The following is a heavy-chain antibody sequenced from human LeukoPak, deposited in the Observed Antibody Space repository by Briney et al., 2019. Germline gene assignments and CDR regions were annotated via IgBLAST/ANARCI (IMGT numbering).Heavy chain of an antibody. D-gene: IGHD2-15*01. Sequence: SETLSLTCAVYGESFSGYYWSWIRQPPGKGLEWIGEIDHSGSTNYNPSLKSRVTISVDTSKNQFSLKLSSVTAADTAVYFCAGVPYCGGGSCDPSYYYGMDVWGQGTTVTVSS. CDR1: GESFSGYY. J-gene: IGHJ6*02. V-gene: IGHV4-34*01. CDR3: AGVPYCGGGSCDPSYYYGMDV. CDR2: IDHSGST.